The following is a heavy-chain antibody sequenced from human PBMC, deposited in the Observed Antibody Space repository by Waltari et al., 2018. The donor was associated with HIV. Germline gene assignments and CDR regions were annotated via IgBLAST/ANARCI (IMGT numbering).Heavy chain of an antibody. Sequence: EVQLEQSGAEVKKPGESLRISCKGSGYRFTNYWIAWVRQMPGKGLEWMGRIDPSDSYADYSPSLQGHVTFSADKSISTAYLQWSSLKASDTAIYFCARTRDCSDTSCYGYDFDYWGRGTLVTVSS. CDR2: IDPSDSYA. J-gene: IGHJ4*02. V-gene: IGHV5-10-1*01. CDR1: GYRFTNYW. CDR3: ARTRDCSDTSCYGYDFDY. D-gene: IGHD2-2*01.